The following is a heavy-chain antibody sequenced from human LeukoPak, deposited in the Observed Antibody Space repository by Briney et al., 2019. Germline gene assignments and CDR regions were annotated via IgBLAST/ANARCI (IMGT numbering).Heavy chain of an antibody. Sequence: SETLSLTCTVSGGSISSYYWSWIRQPPGEGLEWIGYIYYSGSTNYNPSLKSRVTISVDTSKNQFSLKLSSVTAADTAVYYCARDGSTAFAFDIWGQGTMVTVSS. CDR3: ARDGSTAFAFDI. CDR2: IYYSGST. D-gene: IGHD1-7*01. V-gene: IGHV4-59*01. J-gene: IGHJ3*02. CDR1: GGSISSYY.